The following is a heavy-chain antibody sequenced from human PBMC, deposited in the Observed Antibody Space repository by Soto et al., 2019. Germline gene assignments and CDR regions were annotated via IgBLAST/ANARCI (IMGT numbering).Heavy chain of an antibody. CDR3: ARERAYSGGRPLDP. J-gene: IGHJ5*02. CDR1: GGSIRSGGYY. V-gene: IGHV4-31*03. D-gene: IGHD3-10*01. CDR2: IYYSGST. Sequence: QVQLQESGPGLVKPSQTLSLTCTVSGGSIRSGGYYWSWIRQHPGKGLEWIGYIYYSGSTYYNPSLKSRVTISVDTSKNQFSLKLSSVTAADTAAYYCARERAYSGGRPLDPWGQGTLVTVSS.